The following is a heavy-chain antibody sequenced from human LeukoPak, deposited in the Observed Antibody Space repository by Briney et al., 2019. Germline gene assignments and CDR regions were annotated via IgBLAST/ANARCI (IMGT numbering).Heavy chain of an antibody. J-gene: IGHJ5*02. CDR1: GGSFSGYY. Sequence: PSETLSLTCAVYGGSFSGYYWSWIRQPPGKGLEWIGEINHSGSTNYNPSLKSRVTISVDTSKNQFSLKLSSVTAADTAVYYCARGASPRRNWFDPWGQGTLATVSS. V-gene: IGHV4-34*01. CDR2: INHSGST. CDR3: ARGASPRRNWFDP. D-gene: IGHD5-12*01.